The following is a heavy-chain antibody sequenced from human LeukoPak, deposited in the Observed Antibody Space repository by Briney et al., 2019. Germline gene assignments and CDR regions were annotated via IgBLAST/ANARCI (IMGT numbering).Heavy chain of an antibody. V-gene: IGHV4-59*01. Sequence: SETLSLTCTVSGGSISSYYWSWIRQPPGKGLEWIGYIYYSGSTNYNPSLKSRVTISVDTSKNQFSLKLSSVTAADTAVYYCARAGKNYYDSSGSYYYCYYMDVWGKGTTVTVSS. D-gene: IGHD3-22*01. CDR1: GGSISSYY. J-gene: IGHJ6*03. CDR2: IYYSGST. CDR3: ARAGKNYYDSSGSYYYCYYMDV.